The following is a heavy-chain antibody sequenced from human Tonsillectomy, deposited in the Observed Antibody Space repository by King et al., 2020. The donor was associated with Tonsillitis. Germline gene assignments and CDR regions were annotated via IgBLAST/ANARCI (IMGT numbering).Heavy chain of an antibody. Sequence: VQLVESGAEVKKPGESLKISCKGSGYSFTSYGIGWVRQMPGKGLEWMGSIYPGDSDTRYSPSFQGQVTISADKSFSTAYLQWSSLKASDTAMYYCARQRRYYYDSSAYQIWGQGTMVTVSS. J-gene: IGHJ3*02. CDR3: ARQRRYYYDSSAYQI. D-gene: IGHD3-22*01. V-gene: IGHV5-51*01. CDR1: GYSFTSYG. CDR2: IYPGDSDT.